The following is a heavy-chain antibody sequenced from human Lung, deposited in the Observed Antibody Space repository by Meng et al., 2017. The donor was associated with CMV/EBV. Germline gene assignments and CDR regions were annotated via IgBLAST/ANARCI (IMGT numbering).Heavy chain of an antibody. J-gene: IGHJ4*02. D-gene: IGHD3-22*01. V-gene: IGHV1-2*02. Sequence: SVXVSXXXXGYTFTDYYMHWVRQAPGQGLEWMGWINPNSGGTNYAQKFQGRVTMTRDTSISTAYMELSRLRSDDTAVYYCAREDYHDSTSYQDFDYWGQRSLVTFSS. CDR1: GYTFTDYY. CDR2: INPNSGGT. CDR3: AREDYHDSTSYQDFDY.